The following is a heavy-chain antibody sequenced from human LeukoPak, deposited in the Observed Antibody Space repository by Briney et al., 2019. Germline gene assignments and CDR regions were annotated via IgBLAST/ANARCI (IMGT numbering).Heavy chain of an antibody. J-gene: IGHJ4*02. D-gene: IGHD3-3*01. Sequence: GSLRLSCAASGFTVSSNYVTWVRQAPGKGLEWVANIKQDGSGKYYVDSVKGRFTISRDNAKNSLYLQMNSLRAEDTAVYYCARGQNYDFWSGYFPFDYWGQGTLVTVSS. CDR2: IKQDGSGK. V-gene: IGHV3-7*01. CDR3: ARGQNYDFWSGYFPFDY. CDR1: GFTVSSNY.